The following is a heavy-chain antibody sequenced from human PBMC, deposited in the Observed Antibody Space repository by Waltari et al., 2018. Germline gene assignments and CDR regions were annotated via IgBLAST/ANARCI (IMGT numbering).Heavy chain of an antibody. J-gene: IGHJ4*02. CDR1: GFTFSSFW. CDR3: ARVSQQWLVVDY. Sequence: EVQLVEAGGGLVQPGGSLRLSCAASGFTFSSFWMHWLRQAPGMGLVWVSRINSDGSSTNYADSVKGRFTMSRDNVKNTLSLQMNSLRAEDTAVYYCARVSQQWLVVDYWGQGTLVTVSS. V-gene: IGHV3-74*01. D-gene: IGHD6-19*01. CDR2: INSDGSST.